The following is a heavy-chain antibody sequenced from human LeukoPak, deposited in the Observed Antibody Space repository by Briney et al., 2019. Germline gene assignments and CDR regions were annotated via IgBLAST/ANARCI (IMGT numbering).Heavy chain of an antibody. V-gene: IGHV3-21*01. CDR1: GFTFSSYA. Sequence: GGSLRLSCAASGFTFSSYAMSWVRQAPEKGLEWVSSISSSSSYIYYADSVKGRFTISRDNAKNSLYLQMNSLRAEDTAVYYCARIAYGDYGDYFDYWGQGTLVTVSS. J-gene: IGHJ4*02. D-gene: IGHD4-17*01. CDR3: ARIAYGDYGDYFDY. CDR2: ISSSSSYI.